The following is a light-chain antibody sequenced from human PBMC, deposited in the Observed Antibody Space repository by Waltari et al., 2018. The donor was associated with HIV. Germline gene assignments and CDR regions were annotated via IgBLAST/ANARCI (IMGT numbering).Light chain of an antibody. CDR2: DIT. J-gene: IGLJ2*01. CDR1: GTASRFHQY. V-gene: IGLV2-14*03. Sequence: QSALPQPASAPGSLGQSTNIPCTGIGTASRFHQYVSSYQQYPGNIPRLIIFDITIRPSGVSDHFSGSRSGNSASLTFSGLQSGDEAHYYCASNRLDYTLIFGGGTKLTVL. CDR3: ASNRLDYTLI.